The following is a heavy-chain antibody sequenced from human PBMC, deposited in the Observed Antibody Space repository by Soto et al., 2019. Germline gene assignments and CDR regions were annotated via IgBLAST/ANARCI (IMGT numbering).Heavy chain of an antibody. CDR2: ISYYGFNK. Sequence: QVQLVESGGGVVQPGRSLRLSCAASGFTFTSYAMHWVRQAPGKGLEWLGVISYYGFNKYYGDGVKGRFTLSRDNSKNTVYLQLNSLRVDDTAVYYCARGDEPRSGVISHFDFWGQGTMVSVSA. J-gene: IGHJ4*02. D-gene: IGHD3-16*02. V-gene: IGHV3-30-3*01. CDR1: GFTFTSYA. CDR3: ARGDEPRSGVISHFDF.